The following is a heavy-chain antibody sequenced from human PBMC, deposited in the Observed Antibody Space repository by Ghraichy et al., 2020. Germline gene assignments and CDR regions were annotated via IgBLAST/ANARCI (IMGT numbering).Heavy chain of an antibody. CDR1: GGSISSSSYY. D-gene: IGHD3-10*01. CDR3: ASQDHDYYGSGSYPYYYGMSV. V-gene: IGHV4-39*01. CDR2: IYYSGST. Sequence: SETLSLTCTVSGGSISSSSYYWGWIRQPPGKGLEWIGSIYYSGSTYYNPSLKSRVTISVDTSKNQFSLKLSSVTAADTAVYYCASQDHDYYGSGSYPYYYGMSVWGQGTTVTVSS. J-gene: IGHJ6*02.